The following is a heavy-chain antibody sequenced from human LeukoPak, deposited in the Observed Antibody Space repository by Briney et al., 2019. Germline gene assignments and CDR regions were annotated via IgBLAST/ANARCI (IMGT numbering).Heavy chain of an antibody. CDR3: ARGEGRMATMSGDAFDI. J-gene: IGHJ3*02. CDR1: GYTFTGYY. D-gene: IGHD5-24*01. CDR2: INPNSGGT. Sequence: VASVKVSCKASGYTFTGYYMHWVRQAPGQGLEWMGWINPNSGGTNYAQKFQGRVTMTRDTSISTAYMELSRLRSDDTAVYYCARGEGRMATMSGDAFDIWGQGTMVTVSS. V-gene: IGHV1-2*02.